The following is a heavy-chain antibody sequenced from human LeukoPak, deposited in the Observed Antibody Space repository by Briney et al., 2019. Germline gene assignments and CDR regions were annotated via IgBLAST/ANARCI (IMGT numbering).Heavy chain of an antibody. D-gene: IGHD6-13*01. CDR2: ISAYNGNT. Sequence: GASVKVSCKASGYTFTSYGISWVRQATGQGLEWMGWISAYNGNTNYAQKLQGRVTMTTDTSTSTAYMELRSLRSDDTAVYYCARGFPNPSITPLSRSLLYYFDYWGQGTLVTVSS. V-gene: IGHV1-18*01. J-gene: IGHJ4*02. CDR1: GYTFTSYG. CDR3: ARGFPNPSITPLSRSLLYYFDY.